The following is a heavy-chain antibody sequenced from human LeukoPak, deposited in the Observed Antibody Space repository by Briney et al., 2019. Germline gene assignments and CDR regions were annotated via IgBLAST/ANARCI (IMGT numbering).Heavy chain of an antibody. D-gene: IGHD6-13*01. J-gene: IGHJ4*02. CDR1: RYSFTCSW. V-gene: IGHV5-51*01. Sequence: GESLKISCKGSRYSFTCSWIGWVRQMPGKGLEWMGIIYPGASDTRYSPSFQGQVTISVDKSITTAYLQWSSLKASDTAMYYCARDMAAAGTDVFDYWGQGTLVTVSS. CDR2: IYPGASDT. CDR3: ARDMAAAGTDVFDY.